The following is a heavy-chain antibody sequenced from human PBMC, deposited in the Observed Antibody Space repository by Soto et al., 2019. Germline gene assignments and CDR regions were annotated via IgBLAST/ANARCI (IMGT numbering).Heavy chain of an antibody. D-gene: IGHD2-15*01. CDR1: GFRFRSHG. J-gene: IGHJ4*02. CDR3: AKLTEDIVVVIAAALGFAFEY. CDR2: ISGSGGDT. V-gene: IGHV3-23*01. Sequence: EVQLLESGGGLVQPGGSLRLSCAASGFRFRSHGMSWVRQAPGKGMEWVSAISGSGGDTYYADSVKGRFTISRDNSKNTLYLQMSNLRADDTAVYYCAKLTEDIVVVIAAALGFAFEYWGQGTLVTVAS.